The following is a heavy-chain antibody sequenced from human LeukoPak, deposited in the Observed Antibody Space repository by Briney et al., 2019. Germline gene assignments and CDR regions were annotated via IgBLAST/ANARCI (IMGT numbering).Heavy chain of an antibody. CDR3: AKWATGNYFDY. CDR2: ISWDGGST. CDR1: GFTFDDYT. J-gene: IGHJ4*02. V-gene: IGHV3-43*01. Sequence: PGGSLRLSSAASGFTFDDYTMHWVRQAPGKGLERVSLISWDGGSTYYADSVKGRFTISRDNSKNSLYLQMNSLRTEDTALYYCAKWATGNYFDYWGQGTLVTVSS. D-gene: IGHD5-12*01.